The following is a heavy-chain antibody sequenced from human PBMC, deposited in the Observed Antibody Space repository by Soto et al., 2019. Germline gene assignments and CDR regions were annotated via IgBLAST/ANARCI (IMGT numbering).Heavy chain of an antibody. CDR2: VNQDESKK. CDR1: GFTLSNYW. J-gene: IGHJ4*02. V-gene: IGHV3-7*05. CDR3: ATDPPWNDAKWDC. D-gene: IGHD1-1*01. Sequence: PGGSLRLSCSASGFTLSNYWMTWIRQSPGKGLEWVANVNQDESKKYYVDAVKGRFTISRDNAENSLYLQMNNLRVEDTAVYYWATDPPWNDAKWDCWGQGTLVTVAS.